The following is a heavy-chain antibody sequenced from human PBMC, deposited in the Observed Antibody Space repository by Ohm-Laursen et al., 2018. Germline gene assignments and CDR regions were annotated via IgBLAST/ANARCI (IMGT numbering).Heavy chain of an antibody. Sequence: SSVKVSCKASGYTFTGYYLHWVRQAPGQGLEWMGWINPNTGGANYAQKFQGRVTITADESTSTAYMELSSLRSEDTAVYYCAREYGSGSFDYRGQGTLVTVSS. CDR3: AREYGSGSFDY. CDR1: GYTFTGYY. D-gene: IGHD3-10*01. V-gene: IGHV1-2*02. J-gene: IGHJ4*02. CDR2: INPNTGGA.